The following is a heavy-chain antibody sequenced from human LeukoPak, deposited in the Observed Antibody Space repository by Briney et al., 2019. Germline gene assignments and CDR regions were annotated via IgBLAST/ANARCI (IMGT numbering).Heavy chain of an antibody. J-gene: IGHJ4*02. CDR3: ARATPLITMVRDNDY. D-gene: IGHD3-10*01. Sequence: GASVKVSCKASGYTFTDYYMHWVRQAPGQGLEWMGWINPNSGGTNYAQKFQGRVTMTRDTSISTAYMELSRLRSDDTAVYYCARATPLITMVRDNDYWGQGTLVTVSS. CDR1: GYTFTDYY. CDR2: INPNSGGT. V-gene: IGHV1-2*02.